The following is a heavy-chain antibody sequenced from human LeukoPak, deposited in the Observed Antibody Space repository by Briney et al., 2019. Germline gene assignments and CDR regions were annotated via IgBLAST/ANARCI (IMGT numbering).Heavy chain of an antibody. V-gene: IGHV3-23*01. CDR1: GFTVSSNY. Sequence: GGSLRLSCVASGFTVSSNYMSWVRQAPGKGLEWVSGISGSGGSTYYADSVKGRFTISRDNSKKTLYLQMNSLRAEDTAVYYCAKGPVVTFDIWGQGTMVTVSS. CDR3: AKGPVVTFDI. J-gene: IGHJ3*02. D-gene: IGHD2-15*01. CDR2: ISGSGGST.